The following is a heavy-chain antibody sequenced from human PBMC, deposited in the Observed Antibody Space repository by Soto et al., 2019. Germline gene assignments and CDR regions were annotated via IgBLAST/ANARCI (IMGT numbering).Heavy chain of an antibody. CDR3: AREGGWSLNYYYYGMDV. J-gene: IGHJ6*02. CDR1: GGSISSYY. V-gene: IGHV4-59*01. CDR2: IYYSGST. Sequence: SETQSLTCTVSGGSISSYYWSWIRQPPGKGLEWIGYIYYSGSTNYNPSLKSRVTMTRDTSISTAYMELSRLRSDDTAVYYCAREGGWSLNYYYYGMDVWGQGTTVTVSS. D-gene: IGHD6-19*01.